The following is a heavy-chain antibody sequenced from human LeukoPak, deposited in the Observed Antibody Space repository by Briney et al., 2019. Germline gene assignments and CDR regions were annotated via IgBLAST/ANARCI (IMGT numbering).Heavy chain of an antibody. V-gene: IGHV4-38-2*02. CDR3: ARDSDLKGFDI. CDR1: GYSISSGYY. J-gene: IGHJ3*02. Sequence: SETLSLTCTVSGYSISSGYYWGWIRQPPGKGLEWIGSIYHSGSTYYNPSLKSRVTISVDTSKNQFSLKLSSVTAADTAVYYCARDSDLKGFDIWGQGTMVTVSS. D-gene: IGHD3-10*01. CDR2: IYHSGST.